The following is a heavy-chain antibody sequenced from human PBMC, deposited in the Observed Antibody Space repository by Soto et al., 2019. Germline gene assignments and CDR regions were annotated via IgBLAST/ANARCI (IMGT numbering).Heavy chain of an antibody. CDR1: GYTFTSYA. D-gene: IGHD2-2*01. CDR2: INAGNGNT. V-gene: IGHV1-3*01. J-gene: IGHJ5*02. CDR3: ATGGYCSSTSCQPGLYNWFDP. Sequence: QVQLVQSGAEVKKPGASVKVSCKASGYTFTSYAMHWVRQAPGQRLEWMGWINAGNGNTKYSQKFQGRVTITRDTSASTAYMELSSLRSEDTAVYYCATGGYCSSTSCQPGLYNWFDPWGQGTLVTVSS.